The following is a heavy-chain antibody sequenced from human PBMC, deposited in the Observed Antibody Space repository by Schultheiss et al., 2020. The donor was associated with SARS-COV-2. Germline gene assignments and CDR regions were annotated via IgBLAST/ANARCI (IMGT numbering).Heavy chain of an antibody. Sequence: SQTLSLTCTVSGDSITTRTYFWGWIRQPPGKGLEWIGYIYYSGSTNYNPSLKSRVTISVDKSKNQFSLKLSSVTAADTAVYYCARSPTYCSSTSCYIADYYYSYGMDVWGQGTTVTVSS. CDR3: ARSPTYCSSTSCYIADYYYSYGMDV. CDR1: GDSITTRTYF. J-gene: IGHJ6*02. CDR2: IYYSGST. V-gene: IGHV4-61*05. D-gene: IGHD2-2*02.